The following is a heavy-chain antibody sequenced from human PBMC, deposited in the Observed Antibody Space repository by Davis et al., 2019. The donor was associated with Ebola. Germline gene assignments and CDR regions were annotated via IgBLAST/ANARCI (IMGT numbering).Heavy chain of an antibody. CDR3: ARSNPEYYYDSSGYSAQPNWFDP. D-gene: IGHD3-22*01. CDR2: INPHNGNT. Sequence: ASVKVSCKASGYTFTSYGITWVRQAPGQGLEWMGWINPHNGNTNYAQNVQGRVTMTTDTSTSTAYMEVGSLRSDDTAVYYCARSNPEYYYDSSGYSAQPNWFDPWGQGTLVTVSS. J-gene: IGHJ5*02. V-gene: IGHV1-18*04. CDR1: GYTFTSYG.